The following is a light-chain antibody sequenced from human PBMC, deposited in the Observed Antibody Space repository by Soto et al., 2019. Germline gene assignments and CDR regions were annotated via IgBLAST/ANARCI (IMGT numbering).Light chain of an antibody. CDR1: ESISRH. CDR3: QQSYSTLSIS. CDR2: AAS. J-gene: IGKJ5*01. Sequence: DIQMTQSPSSLSASVGDRVTITCRASESISRHLNWYQQKPGKAPNLLIYAASTLQNGVPSRFSGSGSATDFTLTISSLQPEDFATYYCQQSYSTLSISFGQGTRLAIK. V-gene: IGKV1-39*01.